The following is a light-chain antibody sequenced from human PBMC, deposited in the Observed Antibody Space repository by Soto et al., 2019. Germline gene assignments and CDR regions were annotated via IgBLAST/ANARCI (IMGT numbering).Light chain of an antibody. J-gene: IGLJ2*01. CDR2: ADD. V-gene: IGLV6-57*02. CDR1: SGSIASNY. Sequence: NFMLTQPHSVSESPGKTVTISCTGSSGSIASNYVQWYQQRPGSAPTTVIYADDQRPSGVPDRFSGSIDSSSNSASLTISGLRTEDEADYDCQSYDSSNVVFGGGTKLTVL. CDR3: QSYDSSNVV.